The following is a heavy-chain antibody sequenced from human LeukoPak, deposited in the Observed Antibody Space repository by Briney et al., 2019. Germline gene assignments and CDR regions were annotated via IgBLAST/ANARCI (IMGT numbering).Heavy chain of an antibody. J-gene: IGHJ5*02. CDR2: INTNTGNP. CDR1: GGTFSSYA. Sequence: ASVKVSCKASGGTFSSYAISWVRQAPGQGLEWMGWINTNTGNPTYAQGFTGRFVFSLDTSVSTAYLQISSLKAEDTAVYYCARALGYCTNGVCQTWAVPGPWGQGTLVTVSS. CDR3: ARALGYCTNGVCQTWAVPGP. V-gene: IGHV7-4-1*02. D-gene: IGHD2-8*01.